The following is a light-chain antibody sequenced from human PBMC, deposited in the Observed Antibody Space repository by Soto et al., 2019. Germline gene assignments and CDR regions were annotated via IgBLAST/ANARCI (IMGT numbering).Light chain of an antibody. Sequence: QSVLTQPPSASASLGASVTLTCTLTSGYSNYKVDWYQQRPGKGPRFVMRVGTVGMVGSKGDGIPDRFSVLGSGLNRYLTIKNIQEEDESDSHCVADPGSGSNFVVFGGGTKLTVL. V-gene: IGLV9-49*01. J-gene: IGLJ2*01. CDR3: VADPGSGSNFVV. CDR2: VGTVGMVG. CDR1: SGYSNYK.